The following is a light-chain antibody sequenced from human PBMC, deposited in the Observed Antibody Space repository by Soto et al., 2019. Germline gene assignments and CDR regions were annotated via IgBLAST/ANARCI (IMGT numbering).Light chain of an antibody. J-gene: IGKJ4*01. CDR1: QNIDNY. V-gene: IGKV3-11*01. CDR2: DAS. Sequence: EIVLAQSPATLSLPPGERATLSCRASQNIDNYLAWYQQKPGQAPRLLIYDASNGASGIPARFSGGGSGTDFTLIISNVEPEDSAVYYCQQRTEWPPTFGGGTKVDIK. CDR3: QQRTEWPPT.